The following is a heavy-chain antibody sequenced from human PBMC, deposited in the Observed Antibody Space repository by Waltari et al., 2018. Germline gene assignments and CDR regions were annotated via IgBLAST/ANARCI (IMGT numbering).Heavy chain of an antibody. CDR1: GFPFSSYA. V-gene: IGHV3-23*01. CDR2: VSGSGTNK. D-gene: IGHD3-10*01. J-gene: IGHJ3*02. CDR3: AKAVEIWFYAFDI. Sequence: EVQVLESGGGLVQPGGSLRLSCAASGFPFSSYAMTWVRQAPGKGLEWGESVSGSGTNKNYADSVKGRFTLSRDNSKNTLHLQMNSLRAEDTAVYYCAKAVEIWFYAFDIWGQGTMVTVSS.